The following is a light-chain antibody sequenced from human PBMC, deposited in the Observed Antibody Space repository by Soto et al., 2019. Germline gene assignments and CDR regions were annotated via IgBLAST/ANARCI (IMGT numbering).Light chain of an antibody. CDR3: QQYNYWPPIT. J-gene: IGKJ5*01. Sequence: EIVLTQSPVTLSLSPGERATLSCRASQSVSRYLAWYQQKPGQAPRLLIYDASNRATGVPARFSGSGSGTDFTLTIGNLEPEDFAVYYCQQYNYWPPITFGQGTRLEIK. V-gene: IGKV3-11*01. CDR1: QSVSRY. CDR2: DAS.